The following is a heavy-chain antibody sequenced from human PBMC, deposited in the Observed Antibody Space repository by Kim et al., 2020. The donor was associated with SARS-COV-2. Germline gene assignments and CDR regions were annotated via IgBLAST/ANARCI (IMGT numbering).Heavy chain of an antibody. V-gene: IGHV3-11*06. D-gene: IGHD3-3*01. CDR3: TRDEAGVVMSDDAFDI. J-gene: IGHJ3*02. Sequence: SVKGRFTIARDNAKNSLYLQMNSLRAEDTAVYYCTRDEAGVVMSDDAFDIWGQGTMVTVSS.